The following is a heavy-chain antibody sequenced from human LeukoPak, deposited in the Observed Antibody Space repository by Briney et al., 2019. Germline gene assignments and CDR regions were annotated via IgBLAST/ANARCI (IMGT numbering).Heavy chain of an antibody. D-gene: IGHD6-19*01. V-gene: IGHV3-30*04. J-gene: IGHJ4*01. CDR1: GFTFSTYS. Sequence: PGGSLRLSCAASGFTFSTYSLHWVRQPSGKGLEGVAVTSYVGCINYYTESVKRRFTISRDNSKNTLYLQMNSLRAEDTAVYHCARALNSAWHNFDYCGQGTLVTVSS. CDR3: ARALNSAWHNFDY. CDR2: TSYVGCIN.